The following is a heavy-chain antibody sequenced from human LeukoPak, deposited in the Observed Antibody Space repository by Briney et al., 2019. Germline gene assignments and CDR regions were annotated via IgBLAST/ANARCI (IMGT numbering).Heavy chain of an antibody. D-gene: IGHD6-13*01. CDR2: ISVYNGNT. CDR1: GYTFTGYY. J-gene: IGHJ6*03. Sequence: ASVKVSCKASGYTFTGYYMHWVRQAPGQGLEWMGWISVYNGNTNYAQKFQGRVTMTRNTSISTAYMELSSLRSEDTAVYYCARGVQLVRYYYYYMDVWGKGTTVTISS. CDR3: ARGVQLVRYYYYYMDV. V-gene: IGHV1-8*02.